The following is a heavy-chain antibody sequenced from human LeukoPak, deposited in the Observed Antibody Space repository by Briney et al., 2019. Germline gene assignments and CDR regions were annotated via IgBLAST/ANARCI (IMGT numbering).Heavy chain of an antibody. J-gene: IGHJ4*02. D-gene: IGHD2-2*01. Sequence: ASVKVSCKASGYTFTGYYMHWVRQAPGQGLECIGWINPNSGGTNYAQKFQGRVTMTRDTSISTAYMELSRLRSGDTAVYYCASHPKAIVVVPAAIYYWGQGTLVTVSS. CDR1: GYTFTGYY. V-gene: IGHV1-2*02. CDR3: ASHPKAIVVVPAAIYY. CDR2: INPNSGGT.